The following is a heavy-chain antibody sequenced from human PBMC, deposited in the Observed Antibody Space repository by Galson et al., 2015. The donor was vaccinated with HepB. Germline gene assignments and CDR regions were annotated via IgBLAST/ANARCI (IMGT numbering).Heavy chain of an antibody. CDR3: ARGIGSSGYWNWLDP. V-gene: IGHV1-18*04. Sequence: SVKVSCKASGYTFTSYGITWVRQAPGQGLEWMGWISADNGNTKYAQKLLGRVTMTTDTSTNTAYMDLRSLRSDDTAVYYCARGIGSSGYWNWLDPWGQGTLVTVSS. J-gene: IGHJ5*02. D-gene: IGHD3-22*01. CDR1: GYTFTSYG. CDR2: ISADNGNT.